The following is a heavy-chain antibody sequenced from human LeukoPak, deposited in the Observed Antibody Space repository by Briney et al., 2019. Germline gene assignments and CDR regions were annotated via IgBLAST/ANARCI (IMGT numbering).Heavy chain of an antibody. CDR3: ARAFAPSPDYYYDSSGYCYSLSFDY. J-gene: IGHJ4*02. CDR2: INPSGGST. CDR1: GYTFTSYY. D-gene: IGHD3-22*01. V-gene: IGHV1-46*01. Sequence: ASVKVSCKASGYTFTSYYMHWVRQAPGQGLEWMGIINPSGGSTSYAQKFQGRVTMTRDMSTSTVYMELSSLRSEDTAVYYCARAFAPSPDYYYDSSGYCYSLSFDYWGQGTLVTVSS.